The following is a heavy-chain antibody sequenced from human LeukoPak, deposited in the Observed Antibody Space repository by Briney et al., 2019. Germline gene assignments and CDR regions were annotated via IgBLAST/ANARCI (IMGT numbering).Heavy chain of an antibody. J-gene: IGHJ5*02. D-gene: IGHD3-10*01. V-gene: IGHV5-51*01. Sequence: GESLQISCQGSGFDFTVHWIAWVRQMPGKGLEWMGIIYPGDSDTRYSPSFQGQVTISADKSISTAYLQWSSLKASDTAMYYCARSFYGSGSYPINWFDPWGQGTLVTVSS. CDR1: GFDFTVHW. CDR2: IYPGDSDT. CDR3: ARSFYGSGSYPINWFDP.